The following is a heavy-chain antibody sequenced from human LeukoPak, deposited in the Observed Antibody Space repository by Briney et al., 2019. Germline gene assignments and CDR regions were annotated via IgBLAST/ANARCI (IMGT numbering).Heavy chain of an antibody. CDR2: IIPILGIA. D-gene: IGHD5-24*01. V-gene: IGHV1-69*04. CDR3: ARDLRDAYNFWSDP. J-gene: IGHJ5*02. CDR1: GGTFSSYA. Sequence: ASVKVSCKASGGTFSSYAISWVRQAPGQGLEWMGRIIPILGIANYAQKFQGRVTITADKSTSTAYMELSSLRSEDTAVYYCARDLRDAYNFWSDPWAQGTLVTVS.